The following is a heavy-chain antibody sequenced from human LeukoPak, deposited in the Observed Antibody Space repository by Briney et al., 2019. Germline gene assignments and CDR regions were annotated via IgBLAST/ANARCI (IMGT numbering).Heavy chain of an antibody. Sequence: PSETLSLTCTVSGVSISPNYWSWIRQPPGKGLEWIGYVYYSGSTNYNPSLKSRATISVDASKKQFSLRLKSVTAADTAVYYCARGGVAVAGSPAADYYYYMDVWGKGTTVTVSS. CDR3: ARGGVAVAGSPAADYYYYMDV. D-gene: IGHD6-19*01. J-gene: IGHJ6*03. CDR1: GVSISPNY. CDR2: VYYSGST. V-gene: IGHV4-59*01.